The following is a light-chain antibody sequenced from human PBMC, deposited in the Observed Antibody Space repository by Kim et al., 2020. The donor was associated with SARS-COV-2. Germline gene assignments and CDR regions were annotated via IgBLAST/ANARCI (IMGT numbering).Light chain of an antibody. CDR2: YDS. V-gene: IGLV3-21*04. Sequence: APGKTARITWGGNNIGSRSVLWYQQRPGRAPGLVIHYDSDRPSGIPERFSGSNSGNTATLTISRVEAGDEADYYCQVWDSSSDHPFFGTGTKVTVL. CDR3: QVWDSSSDHPF. CDR1: NIGSRS. J-gene: IGLJ1*01.